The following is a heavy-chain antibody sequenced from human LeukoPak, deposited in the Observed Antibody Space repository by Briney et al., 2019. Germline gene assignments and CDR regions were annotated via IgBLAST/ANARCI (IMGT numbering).Heavy chain of an antibody. CDR2: ISGSGGRT. J-gene: IGHJ4*02. D-gene: IGHD3-22*01. CDR3: AKRGVVIRVILVGFHKEAYYFDS. Sequence: PEGSLRLSCAVSGIILSNYGMSWVRQAPGKGLEWVAGISGSGGRTNYADSVKGRFTISRDNPKNTLYLQMSSLRAEDTAVYFCAKRGVVIRVILVGFHKEAYYFDSWGQGALVTVSS. CDR1: GIILSNYG. V-gene: IGHV3-23*01.